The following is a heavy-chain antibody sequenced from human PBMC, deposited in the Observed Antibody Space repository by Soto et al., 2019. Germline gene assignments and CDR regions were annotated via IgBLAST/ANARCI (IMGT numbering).Heavy chain of an antibody. V-gene: IGHV4-38-2*01. J-gene: IGHJ4*02. CDR3: ARAAYGSSKLFDY. D-gene: IGHD6-13*01. Sequence: SETLSLTCAVSGYFFSSDYFWGWIRQPPGKGLEWIGSIYQSGSTYYNPSLKSRVSTSVDTSKNQFSLKLSSVTAADTAVYYCARAAYGSSKLFDYWGRGALATVSS. CDR2: IYQSGST. CDR1: GYFFSSDYF.